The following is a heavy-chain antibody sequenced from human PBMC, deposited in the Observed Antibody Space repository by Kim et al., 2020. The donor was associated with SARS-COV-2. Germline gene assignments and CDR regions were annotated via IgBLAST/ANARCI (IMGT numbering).Heavy chain of an antibody. CDR2: ISGSGGST. V-gene: IGHV3-23*01. Sequence: GGSLRLSCAASGFTFSSYAMSWVRQAPGKGLEWVSAISGSGGSTYYADSVKGRFTISRDNSKNTLYLQMNSLRAEDTAVYYCAKDSPITMIVVANGKGAFDIWGQGTMVTVSS. D-gene: IGHD3-22*01. J-gene: IGHJ3*02. CDR1: GFTFSSYA. CDR3: AKDSPITMIVVANGKGAFDI.